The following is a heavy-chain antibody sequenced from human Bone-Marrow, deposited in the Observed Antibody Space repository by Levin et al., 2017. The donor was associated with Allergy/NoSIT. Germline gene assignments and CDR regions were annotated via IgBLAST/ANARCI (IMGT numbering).Heavy chain of an antibody. CDR2: ISYDGSNK. CDR1: GFTFSSYG. J-gene: IGHJ4*02. D-gene: IGHD3-22*01. CDR3: AKDRSPPTYYYDSSGYYSSSTFDY. Sequence: AGGSLRLSCAASGFTFSSYGMHWVRQAPGKGLEWVAVISYDGSNKYYADSVKGRFTISRDNSKNTLYLQMNSLRAEDTAVYYCAKDRSPPTYYYDSSGYYSSSTFDYWGQGTLVTVSS. V-gene: IGHV3-30*18.